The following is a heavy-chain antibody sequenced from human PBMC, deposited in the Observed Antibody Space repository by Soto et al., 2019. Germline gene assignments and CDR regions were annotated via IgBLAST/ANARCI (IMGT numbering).Heavy chain of an antibody. J-gene: IGHJ4*02. CDR1: GYTFTSYA. D-gene: IGHD5-18*01. V-gene: IGHV1-3*01. Sequence: QVQLVQSGAEVKKPGASVKVSCKASGYTFTSYAMHWVRQAPGQRLEWMGWINAGNGNTKYSQKFQGRVTLHRDTSASPAYMELSSLRSEDTAVYYCARDPWLQLWRHFDYWGQGTLVTVSS. CDR3: ARDPWLQLWRHFDY. CDR2: INAGNGNT.